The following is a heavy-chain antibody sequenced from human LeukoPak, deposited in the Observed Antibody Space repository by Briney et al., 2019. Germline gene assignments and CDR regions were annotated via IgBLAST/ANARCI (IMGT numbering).Heavy chain of an antibody. J-gene: IGHJ4*02. V-gene: IGHV3-23*01. CDR3: ARDLWLLHFDY. Sequence: GGSLRLSCAASGFTFSSYAMSWVRQAPGKGLEWVSAISGSGGSTYYADSVKGRFTISRDNAKNSLYLQMNSLRAEDTAVYYCARDLWLLHFDYWGQGTLVTVSS. CDR1: GFTFSSYA. D-gene: IGHD3-22*01. CDR2: ISGSGGST.